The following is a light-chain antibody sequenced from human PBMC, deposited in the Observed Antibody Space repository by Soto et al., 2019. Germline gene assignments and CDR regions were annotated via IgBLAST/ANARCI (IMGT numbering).Light chain of an antibody. V-gene: IGLV2-14*01. CDR2: EVN. J-gene: IGLJ2*01. CDR3: SSYTTNNTVV. Sequence: QSALTQAASVSDSPGQSISLSCGGTSTDVGSHNYVSWYQQHPGKAPKLIIFEVNNRPSGVSHRFSGSKSGNTASLTISDLQGEDEADYYCSSYTTNNTVVFGGGTQLTVL. CDR1: STDVGSHNY.